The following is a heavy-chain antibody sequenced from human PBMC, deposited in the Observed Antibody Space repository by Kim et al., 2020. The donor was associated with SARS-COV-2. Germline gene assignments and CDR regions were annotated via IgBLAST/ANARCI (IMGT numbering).Heavy chain of an antibody. CDR2: ICDDGSNK. CDR3: SRRLVGGVIGYYVDV. D-gene: IGHD3-3*01. J-gene: IGHJ6*03. Sequence: GGSLRLSCAASGFTFSNYGMHWVRQAPGKGLEWVAVICDDGSNKYYGDSVKGRFTISRDNPKNTLYLQMNNLRAEDTAEFYCSRRLVGGVIGYYVDVWG. V-gene: IGHV3-33*01. CDR1: GFTFSNYG.